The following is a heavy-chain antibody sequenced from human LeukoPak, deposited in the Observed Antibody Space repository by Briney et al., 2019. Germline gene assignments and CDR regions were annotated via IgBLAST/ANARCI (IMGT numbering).Heavy chain of an antibody. V-gene: IGHV5-10-1*01. CDR2: IDPSDPSGSYT. CDR1: GYSFTSYR. J-gene: IGHJ2*01. D-gene: IGHD3-16*01. CDR3: AKSFYADWHFDL. Sequence: GESLRISCKGSGYSFTSYRITWVRQMPGKGLEWMGRIDPSDPSGSYTTYSPSFEGHVTISTDKSINTAYLQWRSLRASDTAMYYCAKSFYADWHFDLWGRGTLVTVSS.